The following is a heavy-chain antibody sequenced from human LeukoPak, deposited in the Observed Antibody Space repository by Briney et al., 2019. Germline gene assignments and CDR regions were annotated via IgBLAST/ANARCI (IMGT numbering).Heavy chain of an antibody. V-gene: IGHV1-69*04. CDR2: IIPILGIA. CDR1: GGTFSSYA. Sequence: SVKVSCKASGGTFSSYAISWVRQAPGQGLEWMGRIIPILGIANYAQKFQGRVTITADKSTSTAYMELSSLRSEDTAVYYCATGKAYSSSWYDPPGDWGQGTLVTVSS. D-gene: IGHD6-13*01. J-gene: IGHJ4*02. CDR3: ATGKAYSSSWYDPPGD.